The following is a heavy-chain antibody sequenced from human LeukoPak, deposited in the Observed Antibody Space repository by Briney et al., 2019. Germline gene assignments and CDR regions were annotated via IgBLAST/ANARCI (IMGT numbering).Heavy chain of an antibody. Sequence: KPSETLSLTYAVYGGSFSGYYWSWIRQPPGKGLEWIGEINHSGSTNYNPSLKSRVTISVDTSKNQFSLKLSSVTAADTAVYYCARRRKGAFDIWGQGTMVTVSS. J-gene: IGHJ3*02. CDR3: ARRRKGAFDI. CDR1: GGSFSGYY. V-gene: IGHV4-34*01. CDR2: INHSGST.